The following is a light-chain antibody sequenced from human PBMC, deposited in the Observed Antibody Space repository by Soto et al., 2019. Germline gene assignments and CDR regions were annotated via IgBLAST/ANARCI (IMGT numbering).Light chain of an antibody. CDR1: QSVNIN. J-gene: IGKJ5*01. CDR2: GAS. CDR3: QQYNNWPIT. Sequence: EVVLTQSPATLSVSPGEGATLSCRASQSVNINLAWYQQKPGQAPRLLIYGASTRATGVPARFSGSGSGTEFTLTISTLQSEDFAVYHCQQYNNWPITFGQGTRLEIK. V-gene: IGKV3-15*01.